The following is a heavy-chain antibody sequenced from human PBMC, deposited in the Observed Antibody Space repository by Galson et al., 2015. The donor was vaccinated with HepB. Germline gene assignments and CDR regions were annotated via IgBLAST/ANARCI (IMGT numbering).Heavy chain of an antibody. Sequence: SLRLSCAASGFTLRSHWVSWVRQAPGKGLECVAHINPDGSEKRYVDAVKGRFSVSKDNAMNSVHLQMSSLRVEETAVYFCARTAATGRGLDHWAQGSLVIVSS. CDR1: GFTLRSHW. J-gene: IGHJ4*02. D-gene: IGHD6-25*01. V-gene: IGHV3-7*03. CDR3: ARTAATGRGLDH. CDR2: INPDGSEK.